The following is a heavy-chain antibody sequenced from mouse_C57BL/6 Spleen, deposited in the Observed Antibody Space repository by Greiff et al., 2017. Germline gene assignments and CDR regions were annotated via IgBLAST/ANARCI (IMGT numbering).Heavy chain of an antibody. Sequence: EVQLQQSGPELVKPGASVKISCKASGYTFTDYYMNWVKQSHGKSLEWIGDINPNNGGTSYNQKFKGKATLTVDKSSSTAYMELRSLTSEDSAVYYCAREGLVTTGYWGQGTTLTVSS. V-gene: IGHV1-26*01. CDR1: GYTFTDYY. J-gene: IGHJ2*01. D-gene: IGHD2-2*01. CDR2: INPNNGGT. CDR3: AREGLVTTGY.